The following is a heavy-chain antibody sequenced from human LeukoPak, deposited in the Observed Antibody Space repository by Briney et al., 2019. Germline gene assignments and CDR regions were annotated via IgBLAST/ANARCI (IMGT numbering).Heavy chain of an antibody. D-gene: IGHD1-7*01. Sequence: GSLRLSCAASGFTFSDYAMHWVRQAPGKGLEWVAVISKDGSDKYYPGSVRGRFTISRDNSKNTIYLQMDSLRAEDTAIYYCARDYWWNYDYWGQGTLVTVSS. CDR1: GFTFSDYA. CDR2: ISKDGSDK. J-gene: IGHJ4*02. CDR3: ARDYWWNYDY. V-gene: IGHV3-30-3*01.